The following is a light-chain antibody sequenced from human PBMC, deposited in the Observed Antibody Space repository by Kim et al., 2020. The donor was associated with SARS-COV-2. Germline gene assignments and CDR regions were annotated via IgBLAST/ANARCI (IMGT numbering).Light chain of an antibody. J-gene: IGLJ2*01. V-gene: IGLV3-19*01. CDR2: GKD. Sequence: SSELTQDPAVSVALGQTVTITCQGDSLRRYYASWYQQRPGQAPVHVMYGKDKRPSGIPDRISGSSSGNTASLTIAGAQAEEEADYYCQSRDSSDKVVFGGGTQLTVL. CDR1: SLRRYY. CDR3: QSRDSSDKVV.